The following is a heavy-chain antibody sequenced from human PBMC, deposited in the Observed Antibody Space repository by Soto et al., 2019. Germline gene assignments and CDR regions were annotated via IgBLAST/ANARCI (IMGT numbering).Heavy chain of an antibody. J-gene: IGHJ5*02. V-gene: IGHV4-34*01. CDR1: GGSFSGYY. CDR2: INHSGST. CDR3: ARGRVVVAATRLNWFDP. Sequence: SETLSLTCAVYGGSFSGYYWSWIRQPPGKGLEWIGEINHSGSTKYNPSLKSRVTMSVDTSNNQFSLKLSSVTAADTAVYYCARGRVVVAATRLNWFDPWGQGTLVT. D-gene: IGHD2-15*01.